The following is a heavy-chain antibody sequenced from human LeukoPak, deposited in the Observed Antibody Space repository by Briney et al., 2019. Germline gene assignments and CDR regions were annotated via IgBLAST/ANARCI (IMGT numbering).Heavy chain of an antibody. CDR2: ISWHSENI. Sequence: PGGSLRLSCAASGFIFEDYAMHWVRQVPGKGLEWVSGISWHSENIDYADSVKGRFTISRDNSKNTLYLQMNSLRAEDTAVYYCAKVFERGSCSSTSCYYNLWGQGTLVTVSS. J-gene: IGHJ5*02. D-gene: IGHD2-2*01. V-gene: IGHV3-9*01. CDR3: AKVFERGSCSSTSCYYNL. CDR1: GFIFEDYA.